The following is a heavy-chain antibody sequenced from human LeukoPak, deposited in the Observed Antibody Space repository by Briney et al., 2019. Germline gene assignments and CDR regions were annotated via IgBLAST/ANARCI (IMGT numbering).Heavy chain of an antibody. CDR2: TSYDGSNK. V-gene: IGHV3-30*18. CDR1: GFTFSSYG. J-gene: IGHJ4*02. CDR3: AKDTAPRGDYLWHYFDY. Sequence: PGGSLRLSCAASGFTFSSYGMHWVRQAPGKGLEWVAVTSYDGSNKYYADSVKGRFTISRDNSKNTLYLQMNSLRAEDTAVYYCAKDTAPRGDYLWHYFDYWGQGTLVTVSS. D-gene: IGHD4-17*01.